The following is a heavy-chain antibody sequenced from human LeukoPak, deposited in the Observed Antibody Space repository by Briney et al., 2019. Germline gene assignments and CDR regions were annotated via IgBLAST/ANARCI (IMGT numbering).Heavy chain of an antibody. CDR2: IYPGDSDT. CDR3: ASRLYGMDV. Sequence: GESLQISCKGAGYSFTSYWIGWVRQMPAKGLEWMGIIYPGDSDTRYSPSFQGQVTISADKSSSTAYLQWSSLKAADTAMYYCASRLYGMDVWGKGTTVTVSS. V-gene: IGHV5-51*01. CDR1: GYSFTSYW. J-gene: IGHJ6*04. D-gene: IGHD3-22*01.